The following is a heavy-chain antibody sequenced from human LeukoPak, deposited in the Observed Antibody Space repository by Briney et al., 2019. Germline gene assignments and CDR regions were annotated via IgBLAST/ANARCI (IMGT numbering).Heavy chain of an antibody. CDR2: IHYTGST. CDR3: ARTGSTVTMLYPFDH. V-gene: IGHV4-59*01. D-gene: IGHD4-17*01. Sequence: SETLSLTCTVSGGSITSSYWSWIRQSPGKGLEWIGYIHYTGSTNYNPSLKSRVTMLIDTSKNQFSLKLSSVTAADTAVYYCARTGSTVTMLYPFDHWGQGTLVTVSS. J-gene: IGHJ4*02. CDR1: GGSITSSY.